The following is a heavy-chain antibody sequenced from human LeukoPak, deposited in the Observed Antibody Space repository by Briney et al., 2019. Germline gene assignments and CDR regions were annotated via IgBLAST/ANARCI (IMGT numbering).Heavy chain of an antibody. V-gene: IGHV3-23*01. CDR2: ISGTGETT. D-gene: IGHD3-10*02. CDR1: GFTFSKHG. CDR3: AELGITMIGGV. Sequence: GGTLRLSCGASGFTFSKHGMNWVRQAPGKGLEWVSAISGTGETTYYADSVKGRFTISRDNSKSTLYLHLSSLRAEDTAVYYCAELGITMIGGVWGKGTTVTISS. J-gene: IGHJ6*04.